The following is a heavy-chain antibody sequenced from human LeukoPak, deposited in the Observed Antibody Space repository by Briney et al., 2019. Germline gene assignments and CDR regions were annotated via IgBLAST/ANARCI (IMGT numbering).Heavy chain of an antibody. V-gene: IGHV3-48*03. J-gene: IGHJ6*02. D-gene: IGHD3-3*01. CDR3: ARALLPVRFLGYYGMDV. CDR2: ISSSGSTI. CDR1: GFTFSSYE. Sequence: GGSLRLSCAASGFTFSSYEMNWVRQAPGKGLEWVSYISSSGSTIYYADSVKGRFTISRDNAKNSLYLRMNSLRAEDTAVYYCARALLPVRFLGYYGMDVWGQGTTVTVSS.